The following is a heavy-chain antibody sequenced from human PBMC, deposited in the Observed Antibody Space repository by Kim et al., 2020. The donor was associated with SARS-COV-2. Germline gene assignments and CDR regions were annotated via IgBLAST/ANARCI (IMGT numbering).Heavy chain of an antibody. J-gene: IGHJ6*02. CDR3: ATYGSSLYYYGMDV. D-gene: IGHD6-6*01. Sequence: KPSLKSRVTISVDTSKNQFSLKLSSVTAADTAVYYCATYGSSLYYYGMDVWGQGTTVPVSS. V-gene: IGHV4-39*01.